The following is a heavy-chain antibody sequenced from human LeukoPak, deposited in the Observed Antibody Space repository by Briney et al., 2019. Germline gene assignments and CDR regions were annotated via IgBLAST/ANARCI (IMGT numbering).Heavy chain of an antibody. V-gene: IGHV3-11*06. CDR3: ARFKREWLRSEYYFDY. Sequence: PGGSLRLSCAASGFTFSDYYMSWIRQAPGKGLEWVSYISSSSYTNYADSVKGRFTISRDNAKNSLYLQMNSLRAEDAAVYYCARFKREWLRSEYYFDYWGQGTLVTVSS. CDR1: GFTFSDYY. CDR2: ISSSSYT. D-gene: IGHD5-12*01. J-gene: IGHJ4*02.